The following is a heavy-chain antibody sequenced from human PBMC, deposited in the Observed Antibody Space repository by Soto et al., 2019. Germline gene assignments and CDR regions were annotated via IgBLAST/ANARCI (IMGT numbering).Heavy chain of an antibody. D-gene: IGHD3-3*01. V-gene: IGHV1-18*04. CDR1: GYTFTSYG. CDR2: ISAYNGNT. J-gene: IGHJ6*02. CDR3: ARGQYYDFWSGYRGYYYYGMDV. Sequence: ASVKVSCKASGYTFTSYGISWVRQAPGQGLEWMGWISAYNGNTNYAQKLQGRVTMTTDTSTSTAYMELRSLRSDDTAVYYCARGQYYDFWSGYRGYYYYGMDVWGQGTTVTVSS.